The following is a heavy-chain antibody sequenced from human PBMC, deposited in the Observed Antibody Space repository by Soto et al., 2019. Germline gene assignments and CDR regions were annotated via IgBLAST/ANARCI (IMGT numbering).Heavy chain of an antibody. J-gene: IGHJ5*02. CDR1: GGSISSDY. CDR3: ARHLSSATPHTPFDP. D-gene: IGHD6-6*01. V-gene: IGHV4-59*08. Sequence: PSETLSLTCTVSGGSISSDYWSWIRQPPGKGLEWIGYIYYSGSTNYNPSLKSRVTISVDTSKNQFSLKLSSVTAADTAVYYCARHLSSATPHTPFDPWGQGTLVTVSS. CDR2: IYYSGST.